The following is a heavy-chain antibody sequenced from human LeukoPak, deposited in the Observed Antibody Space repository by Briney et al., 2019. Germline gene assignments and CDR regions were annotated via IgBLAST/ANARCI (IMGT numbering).Heavy chain of an antibody. V-gene: IGHV4-39*07. D-gene: IGHD2-21*01. Sequence: SETLSLACSVSGDSISSSSHYWGWIRQPPGKGLEWIGSIFYSGRAYYTPSLKSRVTMSLDTSKNQFSLRLTSVTAADTAVYYCARQIAVVEPTDPNWFDSWGQGTLVTVSS. CDR1: GDSISSSSHY. J-gene: IGHJ5*01. CDR3: ARQIAVVEPTDPNWFDS. CDR2: IFYSGRA.